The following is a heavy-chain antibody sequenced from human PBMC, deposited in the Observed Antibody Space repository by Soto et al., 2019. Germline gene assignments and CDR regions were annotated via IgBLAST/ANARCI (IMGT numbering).Heavy chain of an antibody. V-gene: IGHV3-23*01. CDR3: VKGVLLCVGDYYYGMDV. J-gene: IGHJ6*02. D-gene: IGHD3-10*01. CDR2: ISGNSVRP. Sequence: EVELLESGGGLVQPGGSLTLSCVASGLTFSSYAMNWVRQAPGKGLEWVSGISGNSVRPEYTASVKGRFTVSRDNSKNSLYLQMNSLMAEDTAVYFCVKGVLLCVGDYYYGMDVWGQGTTVIVSS. CDR1: GLTFSSYA.